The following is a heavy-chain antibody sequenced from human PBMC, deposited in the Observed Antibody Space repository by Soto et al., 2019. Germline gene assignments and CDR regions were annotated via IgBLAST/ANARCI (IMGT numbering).Heavy chain of an antibody. CDR3: ASRLNGTAATFFNSFVP. Sequence: QVQLQESGPGLVKPSQTLSLPCTVSGGSINTGGYYWGWIRHLPGEGLEWLGHIFYTGTAYYNPSLRRRVTVSIDTTANHFPLHLYSVTAADTAMYYCASRLNGTAATFFNSFVPWGPAVLVTVSS. V-gene: IGHV4-31*03. CDR2: IFYTGTA. J-gene: IGHJ5*02. D-gene: IGHD2-15*01. CDR1: GGSINTGGYY.